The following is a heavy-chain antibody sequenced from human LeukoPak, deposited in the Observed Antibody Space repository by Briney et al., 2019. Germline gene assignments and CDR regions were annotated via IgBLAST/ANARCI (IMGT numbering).Heavy chain of an antibody. CDR1: GFTFSSYA. D-gene: IGHD3-3*01. V-gene: IGHV3-23*01. Sequence: GGSLRLSCAASGFTFSSYAMSWVRQAPGKGLEWVSAISGSGGSTYYADSVKDRFTISRDNSKNTLYLQMNSLRAEDTAVYYCARPITIFGVVIDYWGQGTLVTVSS. J-gene: IGHJ4*02. CDR2: ISGSGGST. CDR3: ARPITIFGVVIDY.